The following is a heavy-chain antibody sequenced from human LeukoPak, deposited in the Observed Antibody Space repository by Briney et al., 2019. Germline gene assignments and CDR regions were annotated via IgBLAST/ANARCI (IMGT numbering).Heavy chain of an antibody. J-gene: IGHJ4*02. Sequence: ASVKVSCKASGYTFNTYGFSWVGQAPGQGLEWMGWINAYNGNTNYAQKLQGRVTMTTETSTSTAYMVLRSLRSDDTAVYYCARRQGTTLSFDYWGQGTLVTVSS. CDR1: GYTFNTYG. D-gene: IGHD1-1*01. V-gene: IGHV1-18*01. CDR3: ARRQGTTLSFDY. CDR2: INAYNGNT.